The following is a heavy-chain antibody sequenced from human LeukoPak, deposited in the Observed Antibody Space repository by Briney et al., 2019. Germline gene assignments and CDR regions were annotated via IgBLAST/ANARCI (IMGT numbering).Heavy chain of an antibody. CDR2: IIPILGIA. V-gene: IGHV1-69*04. D-gene: IGHD5-18*01. Sequence: GSSVKVSCKASGGTFSSYAISWVRQAPGQGLEWMGRIIPILGIANYAQKFQGRVTITADKSTSTAYMELSSLRSEDTAVYYCARERGYSKPLDYWGQGALVTVSP. CDR3: ARERGYSKPLDY. CDR1: GGTFSSYA. J-gene: IGHJ4*02.